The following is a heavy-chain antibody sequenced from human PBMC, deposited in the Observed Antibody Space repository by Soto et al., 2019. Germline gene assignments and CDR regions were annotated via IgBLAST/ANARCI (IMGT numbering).Heavy chain of an antibody. CDR2: ISGSGGST. Sequence: EVQLLESGGGLVQPGGTLRLSCAASGFTFSSYAMSWVRLAPGKGLEWVSAISGSGGSTFYADSVKGRFTISRDTSKNTLFLQMNSLSAEDTALYYWAKDRGRGYDWFISWAEGTLVTVSS. CDR1: GFTFSSYA. D-gene: IGHD5-12*01. V-gene: IGHV3-23*01. CDR3: AKDRGRGYDWFIS. J-gene: IGHJ5*01.